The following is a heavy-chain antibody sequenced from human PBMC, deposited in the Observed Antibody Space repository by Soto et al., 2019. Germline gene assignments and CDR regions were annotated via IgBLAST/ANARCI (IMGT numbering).Heavy chain of an antibody. Sequence: SVKVSCKASGGTFSSYAISWVRQAPGQGLEWMGGIIPIFGTANYAQKFQGRVTITADKSTSTAYMELSSLRSEDTAVYYCARDRGAVAGFDYWGQGTLVTVSS. V-gene: IGHV1-69*06. J-gene: IGHJ4*02. D-gene: IGHD6-19*01. CDR3: ARDRGAVAGFDY. CDR2: IIPIFGTA. CDR1: GGTFSSYA.